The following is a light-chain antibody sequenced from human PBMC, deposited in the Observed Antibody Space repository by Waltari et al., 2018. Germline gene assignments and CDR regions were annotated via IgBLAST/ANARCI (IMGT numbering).Light chain of an antibody. CDR1: SSAFGANKY. CDR2: DVT. CDR3: SSRTNSITWV. J-gene: IGLJ3*02. Sequence: QSALTQPASVSGSPGQSITISCTATSSAFGANKYVPWYQQHPGKAPKVVIYDVTERPSGVSNRFSGSKSGSTASLTISGLQTEDEADYYCSSRTNSITWVFGGGTKVTVL. V-gene: IGLV2-14*03.